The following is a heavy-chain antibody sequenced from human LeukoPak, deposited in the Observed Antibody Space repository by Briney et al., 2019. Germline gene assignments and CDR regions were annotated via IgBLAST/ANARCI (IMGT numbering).Heavy chain of an antibody. Sequence: PGGSLRLSCAASGFTFSGSAMHWVRQASGKGLEWVGRIRSKANSYATAYAASVKGRFTISRDDSKNTAYLQMNSLKTEDTAVYYCTRPARNYYDSSGANAFDIWGQGTMVTVSS. J-gene: IGHJ3*02. V-gene: IGHV3-73*01. CDR1: GFTFSGSA. CDR2: IRSKANSYAT. CDR3: TRPARNYYDSSGANAFDI. D-gene: IGHD3-22*01.